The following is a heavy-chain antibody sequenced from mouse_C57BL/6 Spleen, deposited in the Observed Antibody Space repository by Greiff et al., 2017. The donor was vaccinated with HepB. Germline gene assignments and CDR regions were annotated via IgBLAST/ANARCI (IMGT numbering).Heavy chain of an antibody. J-gene: IGHJ2*01. D-gene: IGHD1-1*01. CDR1: GYTFTSYW. CDR3: AELRFFDY. Sequence: VKVVESGAELAKPGASVKLSCKASGYTFTSYWMHWVNQRPGQGLEWIGYINPSSGYTKYNQKFKDKATLTADKSSSTAYMQLSSLTYEDSAVYYCAELRFFDYWGQGTTLTVSS. CDR2: INPSSGYT. V-gene: IGHV1-7*01.